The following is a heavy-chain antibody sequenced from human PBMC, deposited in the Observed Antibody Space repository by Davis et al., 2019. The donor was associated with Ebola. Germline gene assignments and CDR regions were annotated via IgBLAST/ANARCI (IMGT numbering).Heavy chain of an antibody. J-gene: IGHJ6*02. D-gene: IGHD3-9*01. CDR1: GFTFSSYA. Sequence: GESLKISCAASGFTFSSYAMSWVRQAPGKGLEWVSAISGSGGSTYYADSVKGRFTISRDNSKNTLYLQMNSLRAEDTAVYYCANSAGYGYYYYGMDVWGQGTTVTVSS. V-gene: IGHV3-23*01. CDR3: ANSAGYGYYYYGMDV. CDR2: ISGSGGST.